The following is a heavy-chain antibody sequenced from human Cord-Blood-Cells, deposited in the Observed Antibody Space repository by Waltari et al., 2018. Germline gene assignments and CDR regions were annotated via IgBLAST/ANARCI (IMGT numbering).Heavy chain of an antibody. V-gene: IGHV2-70*11. CDR3: ARLPLGYFSSTSCYDY. CDR1: GFSLSTSGMC. D-gene: IGHD2-2*01. Sequence: GFSLSTSGMCVSWIRQPPGKALEWLARIDWDDDKYYSTSLKTRLTISKDTSKNQVVLTMTNMDPVDTATYYCARLPLGYFSSTSCYDYWGQGTLVTVSS. CDR2: IDWDDDK. J-gene: IGHJ4*02.